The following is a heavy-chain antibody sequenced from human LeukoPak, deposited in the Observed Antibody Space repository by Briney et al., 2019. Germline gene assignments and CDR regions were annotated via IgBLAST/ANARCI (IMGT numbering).Heavy chain of an antibody. CDR2: INSDGSNI. CDR3: ARGSPLGGN. V-gene: IGHV3-74*03. Sequence: GGSLRLSCAASGFTFSSSWMHWVRQAPGKGLVWVSHINSDGSNIKYADSVKGRFTISRDNAKNTLSLQMTSLRAEDTAVYYCARGSPLGGNWGQGTLVTVSS. CDR1: GFTFSSSW. J-gene: IGHJ4*02.